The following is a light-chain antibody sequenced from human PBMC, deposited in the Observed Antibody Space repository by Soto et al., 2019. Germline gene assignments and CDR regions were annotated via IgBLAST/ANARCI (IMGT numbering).Light chain of an antibody. CDR3: AAWDDSLNGPV. V-gene: IGLV1-44*01. J-gene: IGLJ2*01. CDR2: DTN. CDR1: SSNIGLND. Sequence: QSVLTQPPSASGTPGQTVTISCSGSSSNIGLNDVHWYRQLSGTAPQILIYDTNQQATGVPDRFSGSRYGTSASLAIHGLQSEDEADYHCAAWDDSLNGPVFGGGTKLTVL.